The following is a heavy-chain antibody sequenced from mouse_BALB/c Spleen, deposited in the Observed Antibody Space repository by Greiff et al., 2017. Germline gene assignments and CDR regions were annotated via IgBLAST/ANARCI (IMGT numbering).Heavy chain of an antibody. D-gene: IGHD2-3*01. CDR3: ARSDDGYYVY. CDR2: ISYSGST. Sequence: DVKLVESGPGLVKPSQSLSLTCTVTGYSITSDYAWNWIRQFPGNKLEWMGYISYSGSTSYNPSLKSRISITRDTSKNQFFLQLNSVTTEDTATYYCARSDDGYYVYWGQGTTLTVSS. V-gene: IGHV3-2*02. CDR1: GYSITSDYA. J-gene: IGHJ2*01.